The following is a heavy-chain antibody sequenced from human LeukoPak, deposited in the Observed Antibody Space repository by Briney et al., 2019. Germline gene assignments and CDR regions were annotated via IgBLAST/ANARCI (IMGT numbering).Heavy chain of an antibody. J-gene: IGHJ4*02. V-gene: IGHV3-23*01. CDR3: ATYRQVLLPFES. D-gene: IGHD5-18*01. CDR1: GFTFSSYG. CDR2: ISSSSSTI. Sequence: GGSLRLSCAASGFTFSSYGMSWVRQAPGKGLEWVSSISSSSSTIYYADSVRGRFTISRDNSKSILSLQMNSLRAEDTAIYYCATYRQVLLPFESWGQGTLVTVSS.